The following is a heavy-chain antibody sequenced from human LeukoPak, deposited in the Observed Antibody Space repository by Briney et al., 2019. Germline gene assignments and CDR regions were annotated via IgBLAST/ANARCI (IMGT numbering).Heavy chain of an antibody. D-gene: IGHD4-17*01. Sequence: ASVKDACKASGYTCTSYGISWVRQAPGQGVEWVGWINAYNGNTNYAQKLQGRVTMTTDTSTSTAYMELRSLRSDDTAVYYCARGTTVTDFFGYWGQGTLVTVSS. J-gene: IGHJ4*02. CDR3: ARGTTVTDFFGY. V-gene: IGHV1-18*01. CDR2: INAYNGNT. CDR1: GYTCTSYG.